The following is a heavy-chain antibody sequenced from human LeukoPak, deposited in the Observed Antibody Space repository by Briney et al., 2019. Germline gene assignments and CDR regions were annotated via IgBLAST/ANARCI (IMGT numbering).Heavy chain of an antibody. Sequence: GGSLRLSCAASGFTFSSYGMHWVRQAPGKGLEWVAVIWYDGSNKYYADSVKGRFTISRDNSKNTLYPQMNSLRAEDTAVYYCAREIRDYDILPPAYYFDYWGQGTLVTVSS. CDR2: IWYDGSNK. J-gene: IGHJ4*02. CDR1: GFTFSSYG. D-gene: IGHD3-9*01. CDR3: AREIRDYDILPPAYYFDY. V-gene: IGHV3-33*01.